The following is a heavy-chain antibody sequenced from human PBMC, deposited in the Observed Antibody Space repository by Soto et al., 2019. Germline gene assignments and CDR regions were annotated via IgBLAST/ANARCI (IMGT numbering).Heavy chain of an antibody. V-gene: IGHV3-9*01. Sequence: GGSLRLSCAASGFTFDDYAMHWVRQAPGKGLEWVSGISWNSGSIGYADSVKGRFTISRDNAKNSLYLQMNSLRAEDTALYYCAKDAPSSRGTYYYYYYYMDVWGKGTTVTVSS. CDR3: AKDAPSSRGTYYYYYYYMDV. J-gene: IGHJ6*03. CDR1: GFTFDDYA. D-gene: IGHD3-10*01. CDR2: ISWNSGSI.